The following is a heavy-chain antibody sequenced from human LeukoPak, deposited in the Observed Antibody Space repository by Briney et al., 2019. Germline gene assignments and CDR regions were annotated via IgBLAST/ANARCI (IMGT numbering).Heavy chain of an antibody. J-gene: IGHJ4*02. Sequence: PGGSLRLSCAASGFTFSSYWMHWVRQAPGKGLVWISRINSDGSSTSYADSVKGRFTISRDNAKNTLYLRMNSLRAEDTAVYYCASGGVGYGDYNYYFDYWGQGTLVTVSS. V-gene: IGHV3-74*01. CDR1: GFTFSSYW. D-gene: IGHD4-17*01. CDR2: INSDGSST. CDR3: ASGGVGYGDYNYYFDY.